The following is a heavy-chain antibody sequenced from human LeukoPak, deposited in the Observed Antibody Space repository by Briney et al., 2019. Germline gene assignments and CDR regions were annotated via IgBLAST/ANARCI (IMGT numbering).Heavy chain of an antibody. CDR1: GFTFNSYW. D-gene: IGHD3-16*01. CDR3: ARGGLLHWVYYYYYYMDV. CDR2: INADGSST. Sequence: GGSLRLSCAASGFTFNSYWMHRVRQAPGKGLVWVSLINADGSSTTYADSVKGRFTISRGNAKNTLYLQMNSLRAEDTAVYYCARGGLLHWVYYYYYYMDVWGKGTTVTVSS. J-gene: IGHJ6*03. V-gene: IGHV3-74*01.